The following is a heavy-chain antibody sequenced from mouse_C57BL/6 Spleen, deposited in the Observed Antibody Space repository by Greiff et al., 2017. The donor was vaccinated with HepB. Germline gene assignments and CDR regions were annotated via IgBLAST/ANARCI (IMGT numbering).Heavy chain of an antibody. D-gene: IGHD2-3*01. CDR3: ARDLYDDYYLAY. CDR1: GFNIKDYY. CDR2: IDPEDGEN. Sequence: DVKLVESGAELVKPGASVKLSCTASGFNIKDYYMHWVKQRTEQGLEWIGRIDPEDGENKYAPKFQGKATLTADTSSNTAYLQLSSLTSEDTAVYYCARDLYDDYYLAYWGQGTLVTVSA. V-gene: IGHV14-2*01. J-gene: IGHJ3*01.